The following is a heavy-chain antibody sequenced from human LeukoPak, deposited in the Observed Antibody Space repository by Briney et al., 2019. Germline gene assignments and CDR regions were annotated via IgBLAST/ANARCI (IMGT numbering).Heavy chain of an antibody. V-gene: IGHV4-39*01. CDR3: ARHHYDFWSGYPNWFDP. D-gene: IGHD3-3*01. J-gene: IGHJ5*02. CDR2: IYYSGST. Sequence: SETLSLTCTVSGGSISSSSYYWGWIRQPPGKGLEWIGSIYYSGSTYYNPSLKSRVTISVDTSKNQFSLKLSSVTAADTAVYYCARHHYDFWSGYPNWFDPWGQGNLVTVSS. CDR1: GGSISSSSYY.